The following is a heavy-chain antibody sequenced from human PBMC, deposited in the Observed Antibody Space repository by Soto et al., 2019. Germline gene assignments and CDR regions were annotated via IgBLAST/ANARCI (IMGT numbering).Heavy chain of an antibody. D-gene: IGHD6-19*01. Sequence: GGSLRLSCAASGFTFSSYGMHWVRQAPGKGLEWVAVIWYDGNNKYYADSVKGRFTISRDNSKNTLYLQMNSLRAEDTAVYYCARDRFEAVAGTRGNWFDPWGQGTLVTVSS. V-gene: IGHV3-33*01. CDR2: IWYDGNNK. CDR1: GFTFSSYG. J-gene: IGHJ5*02. CDR3: ARDRFEAVAGTRGNWFDP.